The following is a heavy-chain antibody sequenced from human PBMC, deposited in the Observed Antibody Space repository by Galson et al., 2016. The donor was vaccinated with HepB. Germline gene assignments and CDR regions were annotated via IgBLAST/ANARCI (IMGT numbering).Heavy chain of an antibody. J-gene: IGHJ6*03. CDR3: ARDMGPLYMDV. V-gene: IGHV3-33*01. CDR2: IWYDGSNK. D-gene: IGHD1-26*01. Sequence: SLRLSCAASGFTFSSYGMHWVRQAPGKGLEWVAVIWYDGSNKYYADSVKGRFTISRDNSKKTLYLQMNTLRAEDTAVYYCARDMGPLYMDVWGKGTTVTVSS. CDR1: GFTFSSYG.